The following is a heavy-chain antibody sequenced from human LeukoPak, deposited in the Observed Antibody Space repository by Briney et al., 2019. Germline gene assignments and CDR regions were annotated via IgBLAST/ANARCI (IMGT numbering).Heavy chain of an antibody. Sequence: SETLSLTCAVYGGSFSGYYWSWIRQPPGKGLEWIGEINHSGSTNYNPSLKSRVTISVDTSKNQFSLKLSSVTASDTAAYYCARDSGYNVNDHDVNAFDIWGQGTMVAISS. D-gene: IGHD5-24*01. J-gene: IGHJ3*02. CDR1: GGSFSGYY. CDR2: INHSGST. CDR3: ARDSGYNVNDHDVNAFDI. V-gene: IGHV4-34*01.